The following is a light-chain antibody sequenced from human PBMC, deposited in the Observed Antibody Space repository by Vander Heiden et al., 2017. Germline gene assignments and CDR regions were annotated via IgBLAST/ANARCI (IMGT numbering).Light chain of an antibody. CDR2: QAS. CDR1: QNINNW. Sequence: DIPMIQPPSTLSASVGDRVTITCRASQNINNWLAWYQRKPGKAPNLLIFQASVLESGVPSRFSGGKSGTEFTLTISSLQPDDFATYYCQQYDSYPWTFGQGTTVEIK. CDR3: QQYDSYPWT. V-gene: IGKV1-5*03. J-gene: IGKJ1*01.